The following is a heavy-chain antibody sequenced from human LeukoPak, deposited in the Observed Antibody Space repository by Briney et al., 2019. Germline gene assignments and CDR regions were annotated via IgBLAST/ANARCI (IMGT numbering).Heavy chain of an antibody. CDR1: GFIFSSYA. J-gene: IGHJ4*02. D-gene: IGHD2-2*02. V-gene: IGHV3-23*01. Sequence: GGSLRLSCAASGFIFSSYAMSWVRLAPGKGLEWVSVISGSGSNTYYADSVKGRFTISRDNSKNTVYLQMNSLRAEDTAVYHCAKGGRYCSSTSCYIHYWGQGTLVTVSS. CDR3: AKGGRYCSSTSCYIHY. CDR2: ISGSGSNT.